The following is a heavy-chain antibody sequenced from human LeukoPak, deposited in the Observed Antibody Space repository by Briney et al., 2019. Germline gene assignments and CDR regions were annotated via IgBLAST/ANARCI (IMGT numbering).Heavy chain of an antibody. Sequence: ASAKVSCKASGYTFTSYYMHWVRQASGQGLEWMGWINPNSGGTNYAQKFQGRVTMTRDTSISTAYMELSRLRSDDTAVYYCARDFRAAMVSDWFDPWGQGTLVTVSS. J-gene: IGHJ5*02. CDR1: GYTFTSYY. CDR2: INPNSGGT. V-gene: IGHV1-2*02. D-gene: IGHD5-18*01. CDR3: ARDFRAAMVSDWFDP.